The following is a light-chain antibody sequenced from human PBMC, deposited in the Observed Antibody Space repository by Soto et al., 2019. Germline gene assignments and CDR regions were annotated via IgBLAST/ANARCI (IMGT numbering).Light chain of an antibody. CDR2: END. CDR3: ETWDLRLSAVV. V-gene: IGLV1-51*02. CDR1: SPNIGSKY. Sequence: QSVLTQPPSVSAAPGQKVTISCSGSSPNIGSKYVSWYQQVPGTAPKLLIYENDKRPSEIPDRFSGSKSGTSATLGIGGLQTGDEADYYCETWDLRLSAVVFGGGTKVTVL. J-gene: IGLJ3*02.